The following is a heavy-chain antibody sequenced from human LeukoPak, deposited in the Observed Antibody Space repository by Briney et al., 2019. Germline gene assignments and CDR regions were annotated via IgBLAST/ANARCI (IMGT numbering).Heavy chain of an antibody. Sequence: PGGSLRLSCAASGFTFSSYGMHWVRQAPGKGPEWVAVIWYDGSNKYYADSVKGRFTISRDNSKNTLYLQMNSLRAEDTAVYYCARGHIAAAGHEFFDYWGQGTLVTVSS. J-gene: IGHJ4*02. CDR3: ARGHIAAAGHEFFDY. CDR1: GFTFSSYG. CDR2: IWYDGSNK. V-gene: IGHV3-33*01. D-gene: IGHD6-13*01.